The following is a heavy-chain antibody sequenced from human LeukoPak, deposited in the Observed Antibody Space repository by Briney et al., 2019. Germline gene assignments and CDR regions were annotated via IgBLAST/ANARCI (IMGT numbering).Heavy chain of an antibody. J-gene: IGHJ4*02. D-gene: IGHD3-10*01. CDR1: GGSISSYY. V-gene: IGHV4-59*01. CDR3: ANENYYGSGSYPDY. CDR2: IYYSGST. Sequence: SETLSLTCTVSGGSISSYYWSWIRQPPGKGLEWIGYIYYSGSTNYNPSLKSRVTISVDTSKNQFSLKLSSVTAADTAVYYCANENYYGSGSYPDYWGQGTLVTVSS.